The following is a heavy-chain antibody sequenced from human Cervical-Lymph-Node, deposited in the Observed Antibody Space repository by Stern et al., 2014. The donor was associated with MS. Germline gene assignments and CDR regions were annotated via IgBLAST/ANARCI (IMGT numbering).Heavy chain of an antibody. J-gene: IGHJ4*02. Sequence: EMQLVESGGGVIPPGGPLRLSCTASGFTVSRDYMTWVRQAPGTGLEWVSLITNVGSTFYTDSVKGRFTISRDDSKNTVYIHMTSLRAEDTAMYYCARDTSSPERSDWWGQGTLVTVSS. V-gene: IGHV3-53*01. CDR2: ITNVGST. D-gene: IGHD1-1*01. CDR1: GFTVSRDY. CDR3: ARDTSSPERSDW.